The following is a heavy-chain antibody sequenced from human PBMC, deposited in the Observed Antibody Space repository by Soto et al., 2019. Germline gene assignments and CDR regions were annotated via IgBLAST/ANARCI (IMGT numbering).Heavy chain of an antibody. Sequence: SVKVSCKASGGTFSSYAISWVRQAPGQGLEWMGGIIPIFGTANYAQKFQGRVTITADKSTSTAYMELSSLRSEDTAVYYCARDIVVVVAANGAFDIWGQGTMVTVSS. J-gene: IGHJ3*02. CDR3: ARDIVVVVAANGAFDI. CDR2: IIPIFGTA. CDR1: GGTFSSYA. D-gene: IGHD2-15*01. V-gene: IGHV1-69*06.